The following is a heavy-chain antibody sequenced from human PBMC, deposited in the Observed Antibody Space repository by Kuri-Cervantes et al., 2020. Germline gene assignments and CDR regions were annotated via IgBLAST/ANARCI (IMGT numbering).Heavy chain of an antibody. CDR1: GYTFTGYY. D-gene: IGHD5-12*01. CDR3: ARESGYSGYDSPLLNY. Sequence: ASVKVSCKASGYTFTGYYMHWARQAPGQGLEWMGWINPNSGGTNYAQKFQGRVTMTRDTSISTAYMELSRLRSDDTAVYYCARESGYSGYDSPLLNYWGQGTLVTVSS. V-gene: IGHV1-2*02. J-gene: IGHJ4*02. CDR2: INPNSGGT.